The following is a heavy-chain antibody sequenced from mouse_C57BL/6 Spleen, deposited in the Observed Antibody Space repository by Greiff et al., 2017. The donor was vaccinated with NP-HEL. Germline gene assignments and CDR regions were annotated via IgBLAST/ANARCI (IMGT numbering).Heavy chain of an antibody. J-gene: IGHJ4*01. V-gene: IGHV1-55*01. CDR3: ARRVTTAYAMDY. D-gene: IGHD1-2*01. CDR2: IYPGSGST. CDR1: GYTFTSYW. Sequence: QVQLQQPGAELVKPGASVKMSCKASGYTFTSYWITWVKQRPGQGLAWIGDIYPGSGSTNYNEKFKSKATLTVDTSSSTAYMQLSSLTSEDSAVYYCARRVTTAYAMDYWGQGTSVTVSS.